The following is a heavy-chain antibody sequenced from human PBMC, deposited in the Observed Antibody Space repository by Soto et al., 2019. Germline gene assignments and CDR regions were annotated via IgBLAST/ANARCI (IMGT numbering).Heavy chain of an antibody. D-gene: IGHD1-26*01. CDR1: GFTLSSYS. V-gene: IGHV3-21*01. CDR2: ISSSSTYI. CDR3: ARVVKKVGATDYYYGMDV. J-gene: IGHJ6*02. Sequence: GGSLRLSCAASGFTLSSYSMNWVRQAPGKGLEWVSSISSSSTYIYYADSVKGRFTISRDNAKNSLYLQMNSLRAEDTAVYYCARVVKKVGATDYYYGMDVWGQGTTVTVSS.